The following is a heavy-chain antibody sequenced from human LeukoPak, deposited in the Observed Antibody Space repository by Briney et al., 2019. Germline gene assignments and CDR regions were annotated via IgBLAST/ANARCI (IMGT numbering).Heavy chain of an antibody. CDR2: IYDSGST. V-gene: IGHV4-39*01. D-gene: IGHD3-3*01. Sequence: SETLSLTCTVSGGSIRSSYYYWGWIRQPPGKGLEWIGSIYDSGSTYYNPSLKSRVTISVDTSKNQFSLKLSSVTAADTAVYYCARARSSYDFWSGYYTTSFDYWGQGTLVTVSS. CDR3: ARARSSYDFWSGYYTTSFDY. CDR1: GGSIRSSYYY. J-gene: IGHJ4*02.